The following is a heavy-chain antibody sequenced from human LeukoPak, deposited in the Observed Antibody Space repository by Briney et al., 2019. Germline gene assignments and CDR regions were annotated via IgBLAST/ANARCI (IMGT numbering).Heavy chain of an antibody. D-gene: IGHD2-15*01. V-gene: IGHV3-30-3*01. Sequence: GGSLRLSCTASGFTFNDYAMHWVRQAPGKGLEWVAVISYDGSNKYYADSVKGRFTISRDNSKNTLYLQMNSLRAEDTALYYCARDRGYCSGGSCSLTNYFDSWGQGTLVTVSS. J-gene: IGHJ4*02. CDR2: ISYDGSNK. CDR3: ARDRGYCSGGSCSLTNYFDS. CDR1: GFTFNDYA.